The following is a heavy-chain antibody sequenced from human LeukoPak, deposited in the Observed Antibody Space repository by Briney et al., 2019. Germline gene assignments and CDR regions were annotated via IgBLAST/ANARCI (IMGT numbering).Heavy chain of an antibody. CDR2: IKSKTDGGTT. Sequence: GGSLRLSCAASGFAFSNAWMSWVRQAPGKGLEWVGHIKSKTDGGTTDYAAPVKGRFTISRDDSKNTLYLQMNSLKTEDTAVYYCTTDVLYCSSTSCYNWFDPWGQGTLVTVSS. D-gene: IGHD2-2*01. CDR3: TTDVLYCSSTSCYNWFDP. CDR1: GFAFSNAW. V-gene: IGHV3-15*01. J-gene: IGHJ5*02.